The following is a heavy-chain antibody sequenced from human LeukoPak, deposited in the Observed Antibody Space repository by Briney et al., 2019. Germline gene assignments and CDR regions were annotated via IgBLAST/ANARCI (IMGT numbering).Heavy chain of an antibody. CDR2: IYSGGST. J-gene: IGHJ2*01. CDR3: ARENGDYGDYSWYFDL. V-gene: IGHV3-53*01. D-gene: IGHD4-17*01. CDR1: GFTFSSYW. Sequence: GGSLRLSCAASGFTFSSYWMSWVRQAPGKGLEWVSVIYSGGSTYYADSVKGRFTISRDNSKNTLYLQMNSLRAEDTAVYYCARENGDYGDYSWYFDLWGRGTLVTVSS.